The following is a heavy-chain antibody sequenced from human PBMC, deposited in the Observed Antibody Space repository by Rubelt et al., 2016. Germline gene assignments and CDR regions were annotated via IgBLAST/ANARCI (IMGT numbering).Heavy chain of an antibody. Sequence: QVQLVQSGAEVKKPGSSVKVSCKASGGTFSSYAISWVRQAPGQGLEWMGRIIPILGIANYAQQFQGRVTITADKSTSTAYMELSSLRSVDTAVYYCASSLPNLFGIAARDYYYYYGMDVWGQGTTVTVSS. J-gene: IGHJ6*02. CDR2: IIPILGIA. D-gene: IGHD6-6*01. CDR1: GGTFSSYA. V-gene: IGHV1-69*04. CDR3: ASSLPNLFGIAARDYYYYYGMDV.